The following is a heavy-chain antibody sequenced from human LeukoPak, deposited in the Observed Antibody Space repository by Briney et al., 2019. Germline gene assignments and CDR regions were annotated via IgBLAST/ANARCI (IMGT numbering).Heavy chain of an antibody. CDR2: IYYSGST. V-gene: IGHV4-39*07. Sequence: KASETLSLTCTVSGASISTRSNYWGWIRQPPGKGLEWIGSIYYSGSTYFNPSLQSRVTLSVDTSNSQFFLKLSSVTAADTAVYYCARGADSYYYYGMDVWGQGTTVTVSS. CDR3: ARGADSYYYYGMDV. J-gene: IGHJ6*02. CDR1: GASISTRSNY.